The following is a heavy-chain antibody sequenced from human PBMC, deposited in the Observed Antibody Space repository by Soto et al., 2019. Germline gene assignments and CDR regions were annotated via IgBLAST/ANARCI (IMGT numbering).Heavy chain of an antibody. Sequence: GGSLRLSCAASGFTFSSYAMSRVRQAPGEGLEWVSAISGSSGSTYYADSVKGRFTRSRDNSKNTLYLQMNSLRAEDTAVYYCAKDSVGYCSSTSCYGYDYWGQGTLVTVSS. CDR1: GFTFSSYA. CDR2: ISGSSGST. D-gene: IGHD2-2*01. V-gene: IGHV3-23*01. CDR3: AKDSVGYCSSTSCYGYDY. J-gene: IGHJ4*02.